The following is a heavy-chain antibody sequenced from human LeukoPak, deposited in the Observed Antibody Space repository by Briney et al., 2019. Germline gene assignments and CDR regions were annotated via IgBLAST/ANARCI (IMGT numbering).Heavy chain of an antibody. CDR2: ISYDGSNK. V-gene: IGHV3-30*03. J-gene: IGHJ5*02. D-gene: IGHD3-10*01. CDR3: ARELTTMVRGVIQNWFDP. Sequence: PGRSLRLSCAASGFTFSSYGMHWVRQAPGKGLEWVAVISYDGSNKYYADSVKGRFTISRDNSKNTLYLQMNSLRAEDTAVYYCARELTTMVRGVIQNWFDPWGQGTLVTVSS. CDR1: GFTFSSYG.